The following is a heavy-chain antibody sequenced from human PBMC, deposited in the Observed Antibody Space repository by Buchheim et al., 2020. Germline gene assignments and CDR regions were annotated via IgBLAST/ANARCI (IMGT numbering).Heavy chain of an antibody. CDR1: GGSISSYY. V-gene: IGHV4-59*01. D-gene: IGHD2-15*01. J-gene: IGHJ6*03. Sequence: QVQLQESGPGLVKPSETLSLTCTVSGGSISSYYWSWIRQPPGKGLEWIGYIYYSGSTNYNPSLKSRVTISVDTSKNQFSLKLSSVTAADTAVYYCARVKDIGWGYYYYYYMDVWGKGTT. CDR2: IYYSGST. CDR3: ARVKDIGWGYYYYYYMDV.